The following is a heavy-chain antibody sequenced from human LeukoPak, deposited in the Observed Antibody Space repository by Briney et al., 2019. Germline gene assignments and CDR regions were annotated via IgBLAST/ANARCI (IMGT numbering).Heavy chain of an antibody. J-gene: IGHJ4*02. CDR1: GYTFTSYD. CDR3: ARNHKRAYTYYYDSSGYLFDY. Sequence: GASVKVSCKASGYTFTSYDINWVRQATGQGLEWMGWMNPNSGNTGYAQKFQGRVTMTRNTSISTAYMELSSLRSEDTAVYYCARNHKRAYTYYYDSSGYLFDYWGQGTLVTVSS. CDR2: MNPNSGNT. V-gene: IGHV1-8*01. D-gene: IGHD3-22*01.